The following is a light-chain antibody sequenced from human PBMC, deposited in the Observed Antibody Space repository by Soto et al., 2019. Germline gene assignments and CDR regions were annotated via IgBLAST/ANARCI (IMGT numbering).Light chain of an antibody. Sequence: DIQMTQSPTTLSASVGDGVTITCRASQTISSWLAWYQQKPGKAPKLLIYKASSLQTGVPSRFSGSGSGTEFTLTISGLQPDDFATYFCQQYNTNFYTFGQGTKLEIK. CDR2: KAS. V-gene: IGKV1-5*03. CDR1: QTISSW. CDR3: QQYNTNFYT. J-gene: IGKJ2*01.